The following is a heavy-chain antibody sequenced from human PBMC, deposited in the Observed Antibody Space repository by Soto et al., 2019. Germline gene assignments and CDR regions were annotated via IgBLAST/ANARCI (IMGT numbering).Heavy chain of an antibody. CDR2: IHPSGST. J-gene: IGHJ5*02. D-gene: IGHD3-3*01. CDR1: GGSISSSSYY. V-gene: IGHV4-39*07. Sequence: SATLALTCTVSGGSISSSSYYWTWVSQSPGKGLEWIGEIHPSGSTDSSASLKSRVTLSLDTSTSQFSLQVTSVTAADTGVYYCARGQRFSDWFDPWGQGTLVTVSS. CDR3: ARGQRFSDWFDP.